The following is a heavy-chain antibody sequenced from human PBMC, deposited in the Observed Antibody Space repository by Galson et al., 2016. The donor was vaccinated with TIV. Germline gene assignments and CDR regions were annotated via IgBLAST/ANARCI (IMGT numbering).Heavy chain of an antibody. V-gene: IGHV3-48*03. D-gene: IGHD3-22*01. J-gene: IGHJ4*02. CDR3: VRGGLYYDRSNYDFDY. CDR1: GFTFSSYE. Sequence: SLRLSCAASGFTFSSYEMNWVRQAPGMGLEWISYIGNSANTKHYAESVKGRFTISRDNAKKSLYLQMDSLRAEDTAIYYCVRGGLYYDRSNYDFDYWGQGALVTVSS. CDR2: IGNSANTK.